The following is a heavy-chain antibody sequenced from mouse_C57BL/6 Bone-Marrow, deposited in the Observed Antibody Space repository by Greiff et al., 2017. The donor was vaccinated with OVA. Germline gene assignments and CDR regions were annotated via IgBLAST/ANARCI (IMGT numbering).Heavy chain of an antibody. V-gene: IGHV1-18*01. CDR3: AREDYYGRAWFAY. J-gene: IGHJ3*01. CDR2: IKPNNGGT. CDR1: GYTFTDYN. D-gene: IGHD1-1*01. Sequence: VQLQQSGPELVKPGASVKIPCKASGYTFTDYNMDWVKQSHGKSLEWIGDIKPNNGGTIYNQKVKGKATLTVDKSSSPAYMELRSLTSEDTAVYYCAREDYYGRAWFAYWGQGTLVTVSA.